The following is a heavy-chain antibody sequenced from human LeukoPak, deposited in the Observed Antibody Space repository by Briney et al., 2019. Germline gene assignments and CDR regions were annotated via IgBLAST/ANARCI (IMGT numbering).Heavy chain of an antibody. D-gene: IGHD5-12*01. CDR3: AREEGSGYSDDAFDI. Sequence: ASVKVSFKASGYSFSSYGISWVRQAPGQGLEWMGWIRAYNGNTNYAQQIQGRVTMTTDTSASTAYMALRSLRSDDTAVYYCAREEGSGYSDDAFDIWGQGTMVTVSS. J-gene: IGHJ3*02. CDR2: IRAYNGNT. V-gene: IGHV1-18*01. CDR1: GYSFSSYG.